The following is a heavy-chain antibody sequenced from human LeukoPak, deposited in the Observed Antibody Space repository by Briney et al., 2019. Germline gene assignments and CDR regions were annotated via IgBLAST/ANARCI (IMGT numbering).Heavy chain of an antibody. CDR1: GFTFSDYY. V-gene: IGHV3-11*04. D-gene: IGHD3-22*01. Sequence: GGSLRLSCAASGFTFSDYYMSWIRQAPGKGLEWVSYFSSSGSTIYYADSVKGRFTISRDNAKNSLYLQMNSLRAEDTAVYYCARRGGYYDSSGYPNWFDPWGQGTLVTVSS. CDR3: ARRGGYYDSSGYPNWFDP. J-gene: IGHJ5*02. CDR2: FSSSGSTI.